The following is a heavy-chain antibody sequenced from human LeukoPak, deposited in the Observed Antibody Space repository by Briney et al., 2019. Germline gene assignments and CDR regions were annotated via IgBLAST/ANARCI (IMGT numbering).Heavy chain of an antibody. J-gene: IGHJ3*02. CDR1: GGTFSSYA. V-gene: IGHV1-69*05. D-gene: IGHD5-12*01. CDR2: IIPIFGTA. Sequence: GASVKVSCKASGGTFSSYAISWVRQAPGQGLEGMGGIIPIFGTANYAQKFQGRVTITTDESTSTAYMELSSLRSEDTAVYYCARLRRGYAFDIWGQGTMVTVSS. CDR3: ARLRRGYAFDI.